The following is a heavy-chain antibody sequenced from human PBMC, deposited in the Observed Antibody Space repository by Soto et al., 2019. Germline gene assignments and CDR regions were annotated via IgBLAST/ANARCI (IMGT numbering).Heavy chain of an antibody. V-gene: IGHV4-59*01. CDR2: IYYSGST. J-gene: IGHJ5*02. CDR3: ARSFSWGPYYDFWSGSPNWLDP. D-gene: IGHD3-3*01. CDR1: GGSISSYY. Sequence: SETLSLTCTVSGGSISSYYWSWIRQPPGKGLEWIGYIYYSGSTNYNPSLKSRVTISVDTSKNQFSLKLSSVTAADTAVYYCARSFSWGPYYDFWSGSPNWLDPWGQGTLVTVSS.